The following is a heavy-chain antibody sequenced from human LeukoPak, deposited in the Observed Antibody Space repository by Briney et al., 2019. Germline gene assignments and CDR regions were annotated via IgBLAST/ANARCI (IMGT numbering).Heavy chain of an antibody. CDR1: GYTFTGYY. J-gene: IGHJ4*02. D-gene: IGHD3-3*01. Sequence: ASVKVSCKASGYTFTGYYMHWVRQAPGQGLEWMGWISAYNGNTNYAQKLQGRVTMTTDTSTSTAYMELRSLRSDDTAVYYCARTTITIFGVVIIWQYYFDYWGQGTLVTVSS. CDR3: ARTTITIFGVVIIWQYYFDY. V-gene: IGHV1-18*04. CDR2: ISAYNGNT.